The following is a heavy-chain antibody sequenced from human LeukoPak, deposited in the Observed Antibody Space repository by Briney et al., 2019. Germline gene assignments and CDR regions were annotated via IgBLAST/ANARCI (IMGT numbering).Heavy chain of an antibody. V-gene: IGHV3-74*01. Sequence: GGSLRLSCAASGFTFSSYWMHWVRQVPGKGLVWVSRINSDGSSTSYADSVKGRFTVSRDSAKNTLYLQMNSLRAEDTAVYYCASSVDSSFYYMDAWGKGTTVTVSS. CDR3: ASSVDSSFYYMDA. D-gene: IGHD3-22*01. CDR1: GFTFSSYW. J-gene: IGHJ6*03. CDR2: INSDGSST.